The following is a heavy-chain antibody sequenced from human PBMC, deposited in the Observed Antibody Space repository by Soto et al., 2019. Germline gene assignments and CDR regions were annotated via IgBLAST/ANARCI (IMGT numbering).Heavy chain of an antibody. J-gene: IGHJ4*02. CDR3: AREMVRGVGSDY. D-gene: IGHD3-10*01. Sequence: VASVKVSCKASGYTFTSYGISWVRQAPRQGLEWMGWISTYNGNTKYAQKLQGRVTMTTDTSTSTAYMELRSLRSDDAAVFYCAREMVRGVGSDYWGQGTLVTVSS. CDR2: ISTYNGNT. V-gene: IGHV1-18*01. CDR1: GYTFTSYG.